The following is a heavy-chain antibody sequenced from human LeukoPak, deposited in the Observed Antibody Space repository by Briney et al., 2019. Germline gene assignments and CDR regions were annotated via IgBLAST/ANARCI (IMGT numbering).Heavy chain of an antibody. V-gene: IGHV3-30*04. CDR2: ISYDGSNK. Sequence: PGRSLRLSCAASGFTFSSYAMHWVRQAPGKGLEWVAVISYDGSNKYYADSVKGRFTISRDNSKNTLYLQMNSLRAEDTAVYYCARPAHNVRSGYCSGGSCYPLGHFDYWGQGTLVTVSS. CDR1: GFTFSSYA. D-gene: IGHD2-15*01. J-gene: IGHJ4*02. CDR3: ARPAHNVRSGYCSGGSCYPLGHFDY.